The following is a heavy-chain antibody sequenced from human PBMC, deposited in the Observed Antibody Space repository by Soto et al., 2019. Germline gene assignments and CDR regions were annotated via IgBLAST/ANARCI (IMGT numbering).Heavy chain of an antibody. J-gene: IGHJ5*02. V-gene: IGHV4-59*01. Sequence: SETLSLTCTVSGGSISSYYWSWIRQPPGKGLEWIGYIYYSGSTNYNPSLKSRVTISVDTSKNQFSLKLSSVTAADTAVYYCARDSHYYDSSGYYANWFDPWGQGTLVTVS. CDR2: IYYSGST. CDR3: ARDSHYYDSSGYYANWFDP. D-gene: IGHD3-22*01. CDR1: GGSISSYY.